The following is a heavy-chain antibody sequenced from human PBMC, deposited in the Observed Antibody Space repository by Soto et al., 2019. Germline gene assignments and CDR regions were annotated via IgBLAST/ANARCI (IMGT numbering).Heavy chain of an antibody. V-gene: IGHV3-30*18. CDR3: AKGLLAIVGTTLPRDAFNI. D-gene: IGHD1-26*01. CDR1: GFSFTTYV. CDR2: ISHDGSYK. J-gene: IGHJ3*02. Sequence: GGSLRLPCAASGFSFTTYVMHWVGHAPGKGLEWVAVISHDGSYKYYGDAVKGRFTISRDTSKNAVYLEMNSLRPEDTAVYYCAKGLLAIVGTTLPRDAFNIWGQGTMVTVSS.